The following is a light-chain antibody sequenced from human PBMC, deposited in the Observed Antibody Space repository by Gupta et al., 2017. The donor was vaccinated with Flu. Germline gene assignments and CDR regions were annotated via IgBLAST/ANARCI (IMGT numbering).Light chain of an antibody. Sequence: DIQMTQSPSSLSASVGDRVTITCRASQSISSYLNWYQQKPGQDPTLLIYAASSLQSGVRSRFRCSGSGTDLTFTISSLQLEDFATYFCQRMYSSPPPLTFGRGTKVEIK. CDR2: AAS. CDR3: QRMYSSPPPLT. V-gene: IGKV1-39*01. CDR1: QSISSY. J-gene: IGKJ4*01.